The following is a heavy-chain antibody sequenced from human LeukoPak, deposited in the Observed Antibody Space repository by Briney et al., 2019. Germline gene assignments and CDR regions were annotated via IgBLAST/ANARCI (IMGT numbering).Heavy chain of an antibody. V-gene: IGHV3-15*01. CDR1: GFPFSEAW. J-gene: IGHJ4*02. Sequence: GSLSLSCAVSGFPFSEAWMGWVRHAPGKGLEWVGRITSTTDGGTTDHAAPVRGRFTISRDDSKTTLYLQMNSLKTEDTAVYYCTTYLTTRGQGTLVTVSS. D-gene: IGHD4/OR15-4a*01. CDR2: ITSTTDGGTT. CDR3: TTYLTT.